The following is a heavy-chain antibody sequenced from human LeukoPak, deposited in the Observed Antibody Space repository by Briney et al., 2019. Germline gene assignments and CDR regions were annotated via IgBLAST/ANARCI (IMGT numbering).Heavy chain of an antibody. J-gene: IGHJ4*02. D-gene: IGHD1-26*01. CDR1: GGTFSSYA. CDR2: IIPIFGTA. CDR3: ARDGEMGATRY. Sequence: GASVKVSCKASGGTFSSYAISWVRQAPGQGLEWMGRIIPIFGTANYAQKFQGRVTITTDESTSTAYMELSSLRSEDTAVYYCARDGEMGATRYWGPGTLVTVSS. V-gene: IGHV1-69*05.